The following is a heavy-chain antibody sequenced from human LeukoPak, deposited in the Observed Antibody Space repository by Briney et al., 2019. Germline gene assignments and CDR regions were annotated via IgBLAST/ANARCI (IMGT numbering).Heavy chain of an antibody. CDR3: ARGKRSGYYWGNWFDP. CDR2: INHSGST. CDR1: GGSFSGYY. D-gene: IGHD3-22*01. Sequence: PSETLSLTCAVYGGSFSGYYWSWIRQPPGKGLEWIGEINHSGSTNYNPSLKSRVTISVDTSKNQFSLKLSSVTAADTAVYYCARGKRSGYYWGNWFDPWGQGTLVTVSS. J-gene: IGHJ5*02. V-gene: IGHV4-34*01.